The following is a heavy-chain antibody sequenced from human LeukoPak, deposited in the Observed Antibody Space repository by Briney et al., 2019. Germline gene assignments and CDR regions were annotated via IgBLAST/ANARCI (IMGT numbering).Heavy chain of an antibody. D-gene: IGHD5-12*01. Sequence: ASVTVSRTASGYTFTSYGISWVRQAPAQGNERMGWISAYSGNTNYAQKVQGRFTMTTDTSTSTAYMELRSLRADDTAVYYCARDGPHGGYERDFDYWGQGTLVTVSS. CDR3: ARDGPHGGYERDFDY. V-gene: IGHV1-18*01. J-gene: IGHJ4*02. CDR1: GYTFTSYG. CDR2: ISAYSGNT.